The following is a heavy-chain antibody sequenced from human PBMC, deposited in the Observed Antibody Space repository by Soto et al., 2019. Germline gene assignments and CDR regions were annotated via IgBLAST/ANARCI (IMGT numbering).Heavy chain of an antibody. CDR2: IKQDGSEK. Sequence: GGSLRLSCAASGFSFSTHYMNWVRQTPGKGLEWVAYIKQDGSEKYYVDSVKGRFTISRDNAKNSLYLQMNSLRAEDTAVYYCASLAAWGSFTIFGVPDHWGQGTLVTVSS. D-gene: IGHD3-3*01. CDR3: ASLAAWGSFTIFGVPDH. V-gene: IGHV3-7*03. J-gene: IGHJ5*02. CDR1: GFSFSTHY.